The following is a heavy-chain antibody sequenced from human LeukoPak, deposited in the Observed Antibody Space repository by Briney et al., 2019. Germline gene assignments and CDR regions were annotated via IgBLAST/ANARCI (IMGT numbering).Heavy chain of an antibody. J-gene: IGHJ4*02. Sequence: GGSLRLSCAASGFTFSSYSMNWVRQAPGKGLEWISYIGISSGNTKYADSVKGRFTISGDKAKNSVYLQMNSLRVEDTAVYYCTRDTKYAFDNWGQGTLVTVSS. D-gene: IGHD2-2*01. CDR1: GFTFSSYS. CDR3: TRDTKYAFDN. CDR2: IGISSGNT. V-gene: IGHV3-48*01.